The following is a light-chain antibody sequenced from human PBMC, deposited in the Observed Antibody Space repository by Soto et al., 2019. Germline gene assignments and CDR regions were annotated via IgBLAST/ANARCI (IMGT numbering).Light chain of an antibody. CDR1: SSDVGNYNR. CDR2: DVT. CDR3: SSYTSSSTYV. J-gene: IGLJ1*01. V-gene: IGLV2-18*02. Sequence: QSVLTQPPSVSGSPGQSVAISCTGTSSDVGNYNRVSWYQQPPGTAPKLVIYDVTNRPSGVPDRLSGSKSGNTASLTISGLQAEDEAEYYCSSYTSSSTYVFGPGTKLTVL.